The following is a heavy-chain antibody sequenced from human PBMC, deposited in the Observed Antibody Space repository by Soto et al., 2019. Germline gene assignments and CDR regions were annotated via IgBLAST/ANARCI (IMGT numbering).Heavy chain of an antibody. CDR3: ARADNEAGTHLSY. J-gene: IGHJ4*02. Sequence: EVQLVESGGGLVQPGWSLILSCTASGFTFSSYCMHWVRQAPGKGLVWISRINNDESSTTYVDSVKGRYTISRDTAKNTLYLQMNSLRIEDTAVEYCARADNEAGTHLSYWGKGTMVTVSS. CDR1: GFTFSSYC. D-gene: IGHD1-7*01. V-gene: IGHV3-74*01. CDR2: INNDESST.